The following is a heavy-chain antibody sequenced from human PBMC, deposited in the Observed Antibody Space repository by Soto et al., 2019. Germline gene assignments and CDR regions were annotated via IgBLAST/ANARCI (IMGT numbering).Heavy chain of an antibody. CDR3: ARYGVVAATRDNWFDP. CDR1: GYSFTSYW. CDR2: IYPGDSDT. V-gene: IGHV5-51*01. J-gene: IGHJ5*02. D-gene: IGHD2-15*01. Sequence: GESLKISCKGSGYSFTSYWIGWVRQMPGKGLEGMGIIYPGDSDTRYSPSFQGQVTISADKSISTAYLQWSSLKASDTAMYYCARYGVVAATRDNWFDPWGQGTLVTVSS.